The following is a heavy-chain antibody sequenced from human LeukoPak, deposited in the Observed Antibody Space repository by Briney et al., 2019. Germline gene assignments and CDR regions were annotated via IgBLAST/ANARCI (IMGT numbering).Heavy chain of an antibody. J-gene: IGHJ4*02. CDR1: GFTFNIYP. D-gene: IGHD6-19*01. Sequence: PGGSLRLSCAASGFTFNIYPMHWVRQAPGEGPEWVAVTLYDGSSTDYADSVKGRFTMSRSNAKNTLYLQMNSLRPEDTGIYYCARGNVAVARNLIDFWGQGTLVTVSS. CDR2: TLYDGSST. CDR3: ARGNVAVARNLIDF. V-gene: IGHV3-30*04.